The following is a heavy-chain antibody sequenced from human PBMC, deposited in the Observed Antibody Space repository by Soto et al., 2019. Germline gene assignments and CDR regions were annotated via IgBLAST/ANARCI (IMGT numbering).Heavy chain of an antibody. CDR3: ARQGSGSYRAPFAY. V-gene: IGHV5-51*01. J-gene: IGHJ4*02. CDR1: GYSFTTYW. CDR2: IYPGDSDP. Sequence: GESLKISCKASGYSFTTYWIGWVRQMPGKGLEWMGIIYPGDSDPRYNPSFQGQVTISADTSISTAYLQWSSLRASDNAMYYCARQGSGSYRAPFAYWGQGTLVTVSS. D-gene: IGHD1-26*01.